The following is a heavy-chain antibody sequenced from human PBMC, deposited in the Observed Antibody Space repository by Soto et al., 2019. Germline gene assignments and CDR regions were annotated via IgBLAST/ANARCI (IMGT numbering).Heavy chain of an antibody. J-gene: IGHJ4*02. D-gene: IGHD3-22*01. CDR2: ISSSGSTI. CDR1: GFTFSDYY. Sequence: GGSLRLSCAASGFTFSDYYMSWIRQAPGKGLEWVSYISSSGSTIYYADSVKGRFTISRDNAKNSLYLQMNSLRAEYTTVYYCASATNYYDSSRYYFDFWGQGTLVTVSS. CDR3: ASATNYYDSSRYYFDF. V-gene: IGHV3-11*01.